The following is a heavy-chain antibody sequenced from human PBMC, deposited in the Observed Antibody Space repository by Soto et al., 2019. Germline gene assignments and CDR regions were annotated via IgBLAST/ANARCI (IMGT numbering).Heavy chain of an antibody. CDR3: ARQYYDDIWGSYRPNDAFDI. D-gene: IGHD3-16*02. Sequence: QLQLQESGPGLVKPSETLSLTCTVSGGSISSSSYYWGWIRQPPGKGLEWIGSIYYSGSTYYNPSLKSRVTVSVDTSKNQFSLKLSSVTAADTAVYYCARQYYDDIWGSYRPNDAFDIWGQGTMVTVSS. J-gene: IGHJ3*02. CDR1: GGSISSSSYY. CDR2: IYYSGST. V-gene: IGHV4-39*01.